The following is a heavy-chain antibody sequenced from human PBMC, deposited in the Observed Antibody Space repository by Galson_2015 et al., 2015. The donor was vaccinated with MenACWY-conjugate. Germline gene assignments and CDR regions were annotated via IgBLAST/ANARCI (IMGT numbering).Heavy chain of an antibody. CDR2: ISSGGSSI. D-gene: IGHD3-16*01. V-gene: IGHV3-11*01. J-gene: IGHJ4*02. CDR3: AREGGPAKEFDY. CDR1: GFTFSDYD. Sequence: SLRLSCAASGFTFSDYDMSWLRQAPGKGLEWDSYISSGGSSIKHEEFVKGRFTISRDNAKNSQYLQMNSPRAEDTAVYYCAREGGPAKEFDYWAQGTLVTVTS.